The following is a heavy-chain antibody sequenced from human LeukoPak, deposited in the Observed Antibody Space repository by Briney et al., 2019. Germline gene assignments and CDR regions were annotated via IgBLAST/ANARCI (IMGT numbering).Heavy chain of an antibody. CDR2: IIPIFGTA. D-gene: IGHD3-22*01. CDR1: GGTFSSYA. Sequence: GASVKVSCKASGGTFSSYAISWVRQAPGQGLEWMGGIIPIFGTANYAQKFQGRVTITADESTSTAYMELSSLRSEDTAVYYCAASTYYYDSRGYYRRGGYFDYWGQGTLVTVSS. CDR3: AASTYYYDSRGYYRRGGYFDY. J-gene: IGHJ4*02. V-gene: IGHV1-69*13.